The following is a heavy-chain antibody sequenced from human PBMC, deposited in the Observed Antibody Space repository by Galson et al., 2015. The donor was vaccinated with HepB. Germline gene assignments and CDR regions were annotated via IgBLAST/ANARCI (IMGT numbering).Heavy chain of an antibody. J-gene: IGHJ3*01. CDR1: GFTFSSYA. CDR2: IRGSGGRT. V-gene: IGHV3-23*01. Sequence: SLRLSCAASGFTFSSYAMSWVRQAPGKGLEWVSAIRGSGGRTYYAESVKGRFTISRDNYKNTLYLQMDSLRAEDTAVYYCAKGTVWNYYEVLFWGQGTMVTVSS. CDR3: AKGTVWNYYEVLF. D-gene: IGHD3-22*01.